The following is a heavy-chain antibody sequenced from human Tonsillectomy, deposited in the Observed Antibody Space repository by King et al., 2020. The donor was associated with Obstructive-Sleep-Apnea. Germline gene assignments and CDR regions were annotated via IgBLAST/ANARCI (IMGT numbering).Heavy chain of an antibody. CDR2: IRSKTDGGTT. CDR3: TTIVLNSGYDWGYYYYGMDV. V-gene: IGHV3-15*01. D-gene: IGHD5-12*01. J-gene: IGHJ6*02. CDR1: GFTFGNAW. Sequence: QLVQSGGGLVKPGGSLRLSCAASGFTFGNAWMTWVRQAPGKGLEWVGRIRSKTDGGTTDYAAPVKGRFTISRDDSKNTLYLQMNSLKTEDTAVYYCTTIVLNSGYDWGYYYYGMDVWGQGTTVTVSS.